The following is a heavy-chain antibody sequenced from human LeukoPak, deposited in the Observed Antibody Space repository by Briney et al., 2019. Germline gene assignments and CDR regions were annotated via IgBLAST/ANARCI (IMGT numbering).Heavy chain of an antibody. CDR1: GFTFSSYE. CDR2: ISSSGSTI. V-gene: IGHV3-48*03. CDR3: ARVQSRGVSGSYGY. D-gene: IGHD1-26*01. J-gene: IGHJ4*02. Sequence: PGGSLRLSCAASGFTFSSYEMNWVRQAPGKGLEWVSYISSSGSTIYYADSVKGRFTISRDNAKNSLYLQMNSLRAEDPAVYYCARVQSRGVSGSYGYWGQGTLVTVSS.